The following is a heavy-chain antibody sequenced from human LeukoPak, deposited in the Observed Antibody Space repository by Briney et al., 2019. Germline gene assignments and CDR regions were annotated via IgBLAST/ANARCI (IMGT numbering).Heavy chain of an antibody. CDR1: GGTFSSYA. CDR2: IIPILGIA. Sequence: GASVKVSCKASGGTFSSYAISWVRQAPGQGLEWMGRIIPILGIANYAQKFQGRVTITADKSTSTAYMELSSLRSEDTAVYYCAKGDFWSGYYIDYWGQGTLVTVSS. V-gene: IGHV1-69*04. D-gene: IGHD3-3*01. CDR3: AKGDFWSGYYIDY. J-gene: IGHJ4*02.